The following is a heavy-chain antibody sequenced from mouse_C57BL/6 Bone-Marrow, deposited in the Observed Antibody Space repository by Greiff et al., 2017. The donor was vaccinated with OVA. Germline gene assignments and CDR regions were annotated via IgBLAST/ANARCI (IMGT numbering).Heavy chain of an antibody. CDR2: IDPENGDT. J-gene: IGHJ3*01. CDR1: GFTIKDDY. Sequence: EVQLQQSGAELVRPGASVKLSCTASGFTIKDDYMHWVKQRPEQGLEWIGWIDPENGDTEYASKFQGKATITVDTSSNTAYLQLSSLTSEDTAVYYCATPYYYGSRQAWFAYWGQGTLVTVSA. CDR3: ATPYYYGSRQAWFAY. D-gene: IGHD1-1*01. V-gene: IGHV14-4*01.